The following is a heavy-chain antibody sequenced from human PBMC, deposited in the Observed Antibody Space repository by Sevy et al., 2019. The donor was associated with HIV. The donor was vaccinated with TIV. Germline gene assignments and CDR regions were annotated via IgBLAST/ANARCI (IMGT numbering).Heavy chain of an antibody. D-gene: IGHD2-2*01. V-gene: IGHV1-18*01. CDR2: ISAYKGNT. CDR1: GYTFTSYG. CDR3: ARAWGYCSSTSCYNIPYFDY. Sequence: ASVKVSCKASGYTFTSYGISWVRQAPGQGLEWMGWISAYKGNTNYAQKLQGRVTMTTDTSTSTAYVELRSQRSDDTAVYYCARAWGYCSSTSCYNIPYFDYWGQGTLVTVSS. J-gene: IGHJ4*02.